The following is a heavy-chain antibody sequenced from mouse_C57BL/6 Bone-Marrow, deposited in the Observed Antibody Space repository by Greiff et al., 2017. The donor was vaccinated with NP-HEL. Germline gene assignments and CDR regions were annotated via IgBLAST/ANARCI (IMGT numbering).Heavy chain of an antibody. CDR1: GFSLTSYG. CDR2: IWSDGST. Sequence: QVQLQQSGPGLVAPSQSLSITCTVSGFSLTSYGVHWVRQPPGKGLEWLVVIWSDGSTTYNSALKSRLSISKDNSKSQVFLKMNSLQTDDTAMYYCARHSYYGSSPYAMDYWGQGTSVTVSS. CDR3: ARHSYYGSSPYAMDY. J-gene: IGHJ4*01. D-gene: IGHD1-1*01. V-gene: IGHV2-6-1*01.